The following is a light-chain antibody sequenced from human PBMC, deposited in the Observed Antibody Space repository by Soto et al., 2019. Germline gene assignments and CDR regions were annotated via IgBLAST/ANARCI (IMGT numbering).Light chain of an antibody. CDR2: GNR. V-gene: IGLV1-40*01. CDR1: SPNPGAGYD. CDR3: QAYDYSLTASV. J-gene: IGLJ3*02. Sequence: QSVLTQPPSVSGAPGQRVTISCTGTSPNPGAGYDVHWYQQLPGAAPKLVIFGNRNRPSGVPERFSGSKSGTSASLAITGLQAEDEADYYCQAYDYSLTASVFGGGTKLTVL.